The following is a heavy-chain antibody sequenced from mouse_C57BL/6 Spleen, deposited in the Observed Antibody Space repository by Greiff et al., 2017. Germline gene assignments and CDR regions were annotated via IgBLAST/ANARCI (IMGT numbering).Heavy chain of an antibody. J-gene: IGHJ1*03. CDR3: ARRGPYSVFDV. V-gene: IGHV1-50*01. CDR1: GYTFTSYW. CDR2: IDPSDSYT. D-gene: IGHD2-10*01. Sequence: QVQLQQPGAELVKPGASVKLSCKASGYTFTSYWMQWVKQRPGQGLEWIGEIDPSDSYTNYNQKFKGKATLTVDTSSSTAYMQLSSLTSEDSAVXYCARRGPYSVFDVWGTGTTVTVSS.